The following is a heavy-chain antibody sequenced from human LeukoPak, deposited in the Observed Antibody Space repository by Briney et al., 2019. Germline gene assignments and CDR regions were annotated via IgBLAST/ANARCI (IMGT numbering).Heavy chain of an antibody. Sequence: ASVKVSCKASGYTFTSYGISWVRQAPGQGLEWMGWISAYNGNTNYAQKLQGRVTMTTDTSTSTAYMELRSQRSDDTAVYYCARDHQLANSGVNYYYGMDVWGQGTTVTVSS. CDR1: GYTFTSYG. J-gene: IGHJ6*02. D-gene: IGHD1-26*01. CDR2: ISAYNGNT. V-gene: IGHV1-18*01. CDR3: ARDHQLANSGVNYYYGMDV.